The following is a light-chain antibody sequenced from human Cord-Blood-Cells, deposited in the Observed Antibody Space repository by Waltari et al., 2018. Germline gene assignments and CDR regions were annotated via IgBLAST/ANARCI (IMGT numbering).Light chain of an antibody. CDR2: DAS. V-gene: IGKV1-33*01. CDR3: RQYDKLPPWT. CDR1: QDVSNY. J-gene: IGKJ1*01. Sequence: IQMTQSPSSLSAAVGDRVTITCQASQDVSNYLNWYQQKPGKAPKPLIYDASNLETGVPSRFSGSGSGTDFTVTISSLQPEDIATYYCRQYDKLPPWTFGQGTKVEIK.